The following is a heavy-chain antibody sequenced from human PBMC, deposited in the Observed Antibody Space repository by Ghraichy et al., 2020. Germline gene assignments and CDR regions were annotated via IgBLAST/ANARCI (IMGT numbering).Heavy chain of an antibody. CDR3: ARAPTDFYGMDV. CDR2: ISSSSSYI. V-gene: IGHV3-21*01. CDR1: GFTFSSYS. Sequence: GGSLRLSCAASGFTFSSYSMNWVRQAPGKGLEWVSSISSSSSYIYYADSVKGRFTISRDNATNSLYLQMNSLRAEDTAVYYCARAPTDFYGMDVWGQGTTVTVSS. D-gene: IGHD3-3*01. J-gene: IGHJ6*02.